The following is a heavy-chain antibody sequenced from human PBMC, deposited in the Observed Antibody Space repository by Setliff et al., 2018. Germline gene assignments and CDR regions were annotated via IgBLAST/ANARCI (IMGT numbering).Heavy chain of an antibody. V-gene: IGHV3-15*01. CDR3: VRDGGMHMVKAYYYGLDV. Sequence: PGGSLRLSCVASGFTFSNAWMSWVRQAPGKGLEWVGRIKFISQGGTTDYANSVKGRFTISRENAKNSPFLQMNSLRAEDTAVYYCVRDGGMHMVKAYYYGLDVWGQGTSVTVSS. J-gene: IGHJ6*02. CDR1: GFTFSNAW. CDR2: IKFISQGGTT. D-gene: IGHD3-16*01.